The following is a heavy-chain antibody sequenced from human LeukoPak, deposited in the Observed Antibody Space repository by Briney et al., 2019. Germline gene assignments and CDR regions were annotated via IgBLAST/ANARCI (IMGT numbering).Heavy chain of an antibody. CDR1: GGTFSSYA. V-gene: IGHV1-69*13. CDR2: IIPIFGTT. J-gene: IGHJ4*02. CDR3: ARVGDSGTYSSSDY. D-gene: IGHD1-26*01. Sequence: ASVKVSCKASGGTFSSYAISWVRQAPGQGLEWMGGIIPIFGTTNSAQKFQGRITITADESTSTAYMELRSLRSEDTAVYYCARVGDSGTYSSSDYWGQGTLVTVSS.